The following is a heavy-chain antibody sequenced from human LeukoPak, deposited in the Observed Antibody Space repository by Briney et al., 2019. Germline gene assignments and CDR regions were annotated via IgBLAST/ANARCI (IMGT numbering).Heavy chain of an antibody. CDR2: IYYNGTT. CDR1: GGSIRYYY. Sequence: SETLSLTCTVSGGSIRYYYWSWIRQSPGKGLEWIGYIYYNGTTNYNPSLKSRVTISVDMSKNQFSLKMSSVTAADTAVYYCARKGGLFDYWGQGRLVTVSS. D-gene: IGHD2-15*01. J-gene: IGHJ4*02. CDR3: ARKGGLFDY. V-gene: IGHV4-59*01.